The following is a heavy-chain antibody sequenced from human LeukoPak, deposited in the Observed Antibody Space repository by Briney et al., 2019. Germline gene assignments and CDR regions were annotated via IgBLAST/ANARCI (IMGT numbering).Heavy chain of an antibody. V-gene: IGHV1-69*05. J-gene: IGHJ4*02. D-gene: IGHD3-16*01. CDR3: ARVEDYVWGSYSY. CDR1: GGTFSSYA. CDR2: IIPIFGTA. Sequence: ASVKVSCKASGGTFSSYAISWVRQAPGQGLEWMGGIIPIFGTANYAQKFQGRVTITTDESTSTAYMELSSLRSEDTAVYYCARVEDYVWGSYSYWGQGTLVTVSS.